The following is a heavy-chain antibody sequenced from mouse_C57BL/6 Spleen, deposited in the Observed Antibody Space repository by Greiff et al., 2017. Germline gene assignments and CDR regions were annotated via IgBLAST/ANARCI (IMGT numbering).Heavy chain of an antibody. CDR2: INPYNGGT. Sequence: VQLQQSGPVLVKPGASVKMSCKASGYTFTDYYMNWVKQSHGKSLEWIGVINPYNGGTSYNQKFKGKATLTVDKSSSTAYMELNSLTSEDSAVYYCAREELTGTPWCAYWGQGTLVTVSA. CDR1: GYTFTDYY. J-gene: IGHJ3*01. D-gene: IGHD4-1*01. CDR3: AREELTGTPWCAY. V-gene: IGHV1-19*01.